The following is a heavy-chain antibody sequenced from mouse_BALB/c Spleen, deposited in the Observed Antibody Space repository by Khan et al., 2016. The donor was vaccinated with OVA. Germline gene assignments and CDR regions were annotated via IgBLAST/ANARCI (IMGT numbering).Heavy chain of an antibody. CDR1: GYTFTSYG. CDR2: INTYTGEP. V-gene: IGHV9-3-1*01. D-gene: IGHD2-10*01. Sequence: QVQLKQSGPELKKPGETVKISCKASGYTFTSYGMNWVKLAPGKGLKWMGWINTYTGEPTYGDDFKGRFAFSLETSASTAYLQINNLKNEDTATYFCARPPYFSYVMVYWGQGTSVTVSP. J-gene: IGHJ4*01. CDR3: ARPPYFSYVMVY.